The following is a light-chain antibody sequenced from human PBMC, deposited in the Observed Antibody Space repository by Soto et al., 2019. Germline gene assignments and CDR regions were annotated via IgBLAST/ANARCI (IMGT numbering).Light chain of an antibody. CDR3: QQYTDWPLT. Sequence: EIVMTQSPATLSVSPMEIATLSCRASQSVSSNLAWYQQKPGQAPRLLIFGASFRATGVPDRFSGSGSGTDFTLTISRLEPEDFAVYYCQQYTDWPLTFGQGTKVDIK. V-gene: IGKV3D-15*01. J-gene: IGKJ1*01. CDR2: GAS. CDR1: QSVSSN.